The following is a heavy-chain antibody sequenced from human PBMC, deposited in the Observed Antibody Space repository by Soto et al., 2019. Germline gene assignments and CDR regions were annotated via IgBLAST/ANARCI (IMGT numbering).Heavy chain of an antibody. D-gene: IGHD3-10*01. Sequence: QVQLQESGPGLVKPSETLSPTCTVSGGSISSYYWSWIRQPPGKGLEWIAYFYYSGSTNYNPSLKSRVTISVDTSKNQFSLKLSSVTAADTAVYYCVRHSYYYGYFGYWGQGTLVTVSS. J-gene: IGHJ4*02. CDR3: VRHSYYYGYFGY. V-gene: IGHV4-59*08. CDR2: FYYSGST. CDR1: GGSISSYY.